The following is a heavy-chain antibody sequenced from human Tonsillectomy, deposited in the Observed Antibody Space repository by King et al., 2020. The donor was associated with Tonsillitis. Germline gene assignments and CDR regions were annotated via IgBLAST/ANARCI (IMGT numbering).Heavy chain of an antibody. V-gene: IGHV4-34*01. J-gene: IGHJ5*02. CDR3: ASSTSSTYNWFDP. Sequence: VQLPQWGAGLLKPSETLSLTCAVYGGSFSGYYWSWIRQPPGKGLEWIGEINHSGSTNYNPSLKSRVTMSVDTSKNQFSLKLSSVTAADTAVYYCASSTSSTYNWFDPWGQGTLVTVSA. D-gene: IGHD2-2*01. CDR2: INHSGST. CDR1: GGSFSGYY.